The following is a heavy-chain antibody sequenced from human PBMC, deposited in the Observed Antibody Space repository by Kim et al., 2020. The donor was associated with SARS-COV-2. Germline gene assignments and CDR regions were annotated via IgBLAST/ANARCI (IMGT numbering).Heavy chain of an antibody. Sequence: GGSLRLSCAASGFTFDDYTMHWVRQAPGKGLEWVSLISWDGGSTYYADSVKGRFTISRDNSKNSLYLQMNSLRTEDTALYYCAKDMDSSDGYYYYYGMDVWGQGTTVTVSS. CDR1: GFTFDDYT. CDR2: ISWDGGST. V-gene: IGHV3-43*01. J-gene: IGHJ6*02. D-gene: IGHD6-6*01. CDR3: AKDMDSSDGYYYYYGMDV.